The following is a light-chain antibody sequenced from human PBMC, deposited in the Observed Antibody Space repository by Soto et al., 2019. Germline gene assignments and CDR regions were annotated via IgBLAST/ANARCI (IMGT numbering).Light chain of an antibody. CDR3: LQDYSYPRT. Sequence: AIQMTQSPSSLSSSVGDRVTITCRASQDIRTELGWYQQKPGKAPKLLIYATSSLQGGVPSRFSGSGSGTDVTLTISSLQPEDFATYYCLQDYSYPRTFGQGTKVEIK. CDR1: QDIRTE. CDR2: ATS. J-gene: IGKJ1*01. V-gene: IGKV1-6*01.